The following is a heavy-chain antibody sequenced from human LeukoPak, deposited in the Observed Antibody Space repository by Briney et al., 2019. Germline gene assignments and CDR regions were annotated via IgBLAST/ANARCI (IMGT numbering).Heavy chain of an antibody. CDR3: ASYYASGVSAYNYYGMDV. CDR2: MSHNRGT. Sequence: SETLSLTCAVSGHSISTGYYWGWIRQPPGKGLEWIGSMSHNRGTYYNPSLKSRVTISMDTSKNQISLRLTSVTAADTAVYYCASYYASGVSAYNYYGMDVWGKGTTVTVYS. CDR1: GHSISTGYY. V-gene: IGHV4-38-2*01. J-gene: IGHJ6*04. D-gene: IGHD3-10*01.